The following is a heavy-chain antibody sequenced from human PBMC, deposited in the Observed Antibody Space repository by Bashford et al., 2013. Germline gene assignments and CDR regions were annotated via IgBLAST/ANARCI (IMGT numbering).Heavy chain of an antibody. CDR1: EFTFSNYA. Sequence: GSLRLSCAASEFTFSNYAMSWVRQAPGKGLEWVSIITGGGYSTNYADSVNGRFTISRDNSKNTLYLQMNSLRAEDTAVYYCVKEVARNYFDYWGQGTLVTVSS. J-gene: IGHJ4*02. CDR2: ITGGGYST. V-gene: IGHV3-23*01. D-gene: IGHD6-6*01. CDR3: VKEVARNYFDY.